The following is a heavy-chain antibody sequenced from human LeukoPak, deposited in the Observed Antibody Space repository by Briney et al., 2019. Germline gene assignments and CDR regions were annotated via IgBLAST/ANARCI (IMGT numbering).Heavy chain of an antibody. Sequence: GGSLRLSCAASGFTFSSYSMNWVRQAPGKGLEWVSSISSSSSYIYYAGSVKGRFTISGDNAKNSLYLQMNSLRAEDTAVYYCARDRNVVDFDYWGQGTLVTVSS. CDR3: ARDRNVVDFDY. D-gene: IGHD2-2*01. CDR2: ISSSSSYI. CDR1: GFTFSSYS. V-gene: IGHV3-21*01. J-gene: IGHJ4*02.